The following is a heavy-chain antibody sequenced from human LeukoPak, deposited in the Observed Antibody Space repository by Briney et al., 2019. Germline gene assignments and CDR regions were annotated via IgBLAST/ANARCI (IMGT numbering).Heavy chain of an antibody. J-gene: IGHJ6*03. CDR2: ISNFGDII. Sequence: GGSLRLSCAASGFTFSNYEMNWVRQAPGKGLEWISHISNFGDIIHYADSVKGRFTISRDNAKNSLYLQMDSLRAEDTAVYYCTRDGDTVLTRGYYYYMDVWGKGTTVTVSS. CDR1: GFTFSNYE. V-gene: IGHV3-48*03. D-gene: IGHD3-10*01. CDR3: TRDGDTVLTRGYYYYMDV.